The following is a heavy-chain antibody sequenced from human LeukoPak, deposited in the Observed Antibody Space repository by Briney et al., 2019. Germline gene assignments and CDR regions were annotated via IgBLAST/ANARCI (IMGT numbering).Heavy chain of an antibody. Sequence: GGSLRLSCAASGFTFSSYDMHWVRQATGKGLEWVSAIGTAGDTYYPGSVKGRFTISRENAKNSLYLQMNSLRAGDTAVYYCARGGLRLGELSFLDYWGQGTLVTVSS. CDR1: GFTFSSYD. D-gene: IGHD3-16*02. J-gene: IGHJ4*02. V-gene: IGHV3-13*01. CDR2: IGTAGDT. CDR3: ARGGLRLGELSFLDY.